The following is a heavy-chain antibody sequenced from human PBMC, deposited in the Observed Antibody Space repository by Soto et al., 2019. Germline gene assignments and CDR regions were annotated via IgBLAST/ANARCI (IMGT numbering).Heavy chain of an antibody. CDR2: ISSSSSYI. Sequence: VQLVESGGGLVKPGGSLRLSCAASGFTFSSYSMNWVRQAPGKGLEWVSSISSSSSYIYYADSVKGRFTISRDNAKNSLYLQMNSLRAEDTAVYYCARDTLYGDYAIDYWGQGTLVTVSS. CDR3: ARDTLYGDYAIDY. V-gene: IGHV3-21*01. D-gene: IGHD4-17*01. J-gene: IGHJ4*02. CDR1: GFTFSSYS.